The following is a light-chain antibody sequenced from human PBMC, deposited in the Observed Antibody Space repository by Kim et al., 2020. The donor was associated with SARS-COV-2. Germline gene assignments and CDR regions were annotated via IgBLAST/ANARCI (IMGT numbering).Light chain of an antibody. J-gene: IGLJ2*01. V-gene: IGLV7-43*01. CDR3: LLYYGDGQRV. Sequence: GGTVTLTCSSSTGAVTSDYYPDWYQQKPGQAPRPLIYSTGNRFSWTPARFSGSLLGGKAALTLSGVQPEDEAEYFCLLYYGDGQRVFGGGTKLTVL. CDR2: STG. CDR1: TGAVTSDYY.